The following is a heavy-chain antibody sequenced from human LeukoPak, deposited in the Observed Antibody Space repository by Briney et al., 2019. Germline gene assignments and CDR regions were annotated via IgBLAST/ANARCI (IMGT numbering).Heavy chain of an antibody. D-gene: IGHD6-19*01. Sequence: PGGSLRLSCAASGFTFSSYAMSWVRQAPGKGLEWVSAISGSGGSTYYADSVKGRFTISGDNSKNTLYLQMNSLRAEDTAVYYCAKLRSHIAVAGTGYWGQGTLVTVSS. J-gene: IGHJ4*02. CDR2: ISGSGGST. CDR1: GFTFSSYA. V-gene: IGHV3-23*01. CDR3: AKLRSHIAVAGTGY.